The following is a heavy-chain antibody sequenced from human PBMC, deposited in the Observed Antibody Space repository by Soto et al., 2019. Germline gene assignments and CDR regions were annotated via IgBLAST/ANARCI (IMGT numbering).Heavy chain of an antibody. D-gene: IGHD1-26*01. Sequence: QVQLVESGGDVVQPGRSLRLSCVASGFTFSSYGMHWVRQAPGKGLGWVAIISYDGSNTYYADTVKGRLNISRDNSKITMHLTMSSMRAENTSVYYFTKGVGLSVSYYFSSSSYFDYCSKGTLVTVTT. CDR2: ISYDGSNT. V-gene: IGHV3-30*18. CDR3: TKGVGLSVSYYFSSSSYFDY. J-gene: IGHJ4*02. CDR1: GFTFSSYG.